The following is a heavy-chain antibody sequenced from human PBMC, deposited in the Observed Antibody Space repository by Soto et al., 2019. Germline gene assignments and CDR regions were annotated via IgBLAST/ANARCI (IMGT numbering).Heavy chain of an antibody. V-gene: IGHV4-59*08. CDR1: GGSISSYY. J-gene: IGHJ4*02. Sequence: PSETLSLTCTVSGGSISSYYWSWIRQPPGKGLEWIGDIYYSGSTNYNPSLKRGVTISVDTSKNQFSLKLSSVTAADTAVYYCARLQYNFDYWGPGTLVTVSS. CDR2: IYYSGST. D-gene: IGHD1-1*01. CDR3: ARLQYNFDY.